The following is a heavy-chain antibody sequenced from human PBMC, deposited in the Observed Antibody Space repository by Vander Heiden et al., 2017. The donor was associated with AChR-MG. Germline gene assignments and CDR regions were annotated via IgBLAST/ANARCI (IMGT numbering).Heavy chain of an antibody. CDR3: FDS. CDR1: GYPFTFYF. CDR2: IFPSGGST. V-gene: IGHV1-46*01. J-gene: IGHJ4*02. Sequence: GAEVKKPGTSVTISCTASGYPFTFYFLHWVRQAPGQGLEWMGIIFPSGGSTTYAQKFQGRVTITRDTSMRTVYLELSSLTSEDTALYYYFDSWGQGTLVTVSS.